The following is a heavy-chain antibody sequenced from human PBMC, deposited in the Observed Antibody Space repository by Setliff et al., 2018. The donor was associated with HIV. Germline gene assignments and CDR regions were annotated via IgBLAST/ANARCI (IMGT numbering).Heavy chain of an antibody. CDR3: ARSKTGYYFFDY. V-gene: IGHV3-48*03. D-gene: IGHD3-9*01. CDR1: GFSFSTYE. J-gene: IGHJ4*02. Sequence: GGSLRLSCAASGFSFSTYEMKWVRQAPGKGLEWLSYIDKGGRTTYYANSAKGRFTISRDNARNTVYLQMDSLRVEDTAVYYCARSKTGYYFFDYWGQGTPVTVSS. CDR2: IDKGGRTT.